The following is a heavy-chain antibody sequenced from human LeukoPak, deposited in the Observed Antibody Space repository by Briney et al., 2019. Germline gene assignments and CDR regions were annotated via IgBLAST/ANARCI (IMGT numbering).Heavy chain of an antibody. CDR2: IKPDGSET. CDR3: ARDTVRGPHRPYYYYYGMDV. V-gene: IGHV3-7*01. CDR1: GFTFSNYW. D-gene: IGHD3-10*01. J-gene: IGHJ6*02. Sequence: GGSLRLSCAVSGFTFSNYWMTWVRQAPGKGLEWVANIKPDGSETYYVDSVEGRFTISRDNAKNSLYLQMNSLRAEDTAVYYCARDTVRGPHRPYYYYYGMDVWGQGTTVTVSS.